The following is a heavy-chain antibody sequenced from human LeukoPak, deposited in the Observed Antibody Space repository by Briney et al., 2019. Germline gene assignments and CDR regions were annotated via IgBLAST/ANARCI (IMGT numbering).Heavy chain of an antibody. CDR1: GFTFSSYW. D-gene: IGHD3-3*01. V-gene: IGHV3-7*01. J-gene: IGHJ4*02. Sequence: GGSLRLSCAASGFTFSSYWMSWVRQAPGKGLEWAANIKQDGSEKYYVDSVKGRFTISRDDAKNSLYLQMNSLRVEDTAVYYCARDTEYYDFWSGYYKRGSIDYWGQGTLVTVSS. CDR2: IKQDGSEK. CDR3: ARDTEYYDFWSGYYKRGSIDY.